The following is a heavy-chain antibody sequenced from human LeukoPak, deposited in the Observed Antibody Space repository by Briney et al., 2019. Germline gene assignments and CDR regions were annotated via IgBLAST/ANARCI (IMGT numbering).Heavy chain of an antibody. CDR2: IYYSGST. V-gene: IGHV4-61*01. CDR3: ARVDATITVRGFGYMDV. Sequence: RASETLSLTCTVSGGSISSSSYYWSWIRQPPGKGLEWIGYIYYSGSTNYNPSLKSRVTISVDTSKNQFSLKLSSVTAADTAVYYCARVDATITVRGFGYMDVWGKGTTVTVSS. D-gene: IGHD5-12*01. J-gene: IGHJ6*03. CDR1: GGSISSSSYY.